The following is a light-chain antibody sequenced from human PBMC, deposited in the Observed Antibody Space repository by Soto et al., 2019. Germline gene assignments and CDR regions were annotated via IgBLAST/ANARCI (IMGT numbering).Light chain of an antibody. J-gene: IGKJ1*01. V-gene: IGKV3-15*01. Sequence: EIVLTQSPCTLSLSPGERATLSCRASQGIGSNLAWYQQKPGQAPRLLIYGGSTRATGIPARVRGRGSGTEFTLTISSLQSEGFAVYYCQQYNNWPRTFGQGGKVDIK. CDR1: QGIGSN. CDR3: QQYNNWPRT. CDR2: GGS.